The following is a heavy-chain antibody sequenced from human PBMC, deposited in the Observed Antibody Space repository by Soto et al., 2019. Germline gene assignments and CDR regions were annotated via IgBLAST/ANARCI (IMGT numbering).Heavy chain of an antibody. CDR1: GYTFTSYG. Sequence: QVQLVQSGAEVKKPGASVKVSCKASGYTFTSYGISWVRQAPGQWLEWMGRISPYNGNTNYAQKLQGRVTMAAHTYMRTAYMELWSLRSDDTAVYYCARDREYNWSYGGFDPWRQGTLVTVSS. V-gene: IGHV1-18*01. CDR3: ARDREYNWSYGGFDP. J-gene: IGHJ5*02. CDR2: ISPYNGNT. D-gene: IGHD1-7*01.